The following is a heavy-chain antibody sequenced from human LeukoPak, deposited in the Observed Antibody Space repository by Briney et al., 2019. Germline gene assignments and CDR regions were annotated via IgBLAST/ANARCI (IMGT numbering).Heavy chain of an antibody. J-gene: IGHJ4*02. CDR2: IYYSGST. Sequence: SETLSLICTVSGGSISSSSYYWGWIRQPPGKGLEWIGSIYYSGSTYYNPSLKSRVTISVDTSKNQFSLKLSSVTAADTAVYYCARRYCTNGVCYTTAPYYFDYWGQGTLVTVSS. D-gene: IGHD2-8*01. CDR3: ARRYCTNGVCYTTAPYYFDY. V-gene: IGHV4-39*01. CDR1: GGSISSSSYY.